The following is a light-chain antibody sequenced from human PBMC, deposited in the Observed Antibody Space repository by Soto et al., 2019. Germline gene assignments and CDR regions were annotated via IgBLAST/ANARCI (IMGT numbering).Light chain of an antibody. CDR3: SSYTSSSTLV. J-gene: IGLJ1*01. CDR1: ISDVGGYNY. Sequence: QSVLTQPASVSGSPGQSITISCTGTISDVGGYNYVSWYQQHPGKAPKLMISEVSNRPSGVSNRFSGSKSGNTASLTISGLQAEDEADYYCSSYTSSSTLVYGTGTKVTVL. CDR2: EVS. V-gene: IGLV2-14*01.